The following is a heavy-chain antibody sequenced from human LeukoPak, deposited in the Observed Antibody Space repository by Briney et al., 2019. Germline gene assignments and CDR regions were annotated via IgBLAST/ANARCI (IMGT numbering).Heavy chain of an antibody. CDR3: ASSYYGSGSYDPSFDY. J-gene: IGHJ4*02. Sequence: PSETLSLTCTVSGGSISSYHWSWIRQPAGKGLEWIGRIYASGNTNYNPSLKSRVTISVDTSKNQFSLKLSSVTAADTAVYYCASSYYGSGSYDPSFDYWGQGTLVTVSS. V-gene: IGHV4-4*07. CDR2: IYASGNT. D-gene: IGHD3-10*01. CDR1: GGSISSYH.